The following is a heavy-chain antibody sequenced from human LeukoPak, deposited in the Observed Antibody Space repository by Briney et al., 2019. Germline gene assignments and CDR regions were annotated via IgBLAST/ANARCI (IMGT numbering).Heavy chain of an antibody. J-gene: IGHJ4*02. D-gene: IGHD2-2*01. CDR3: ATLPFRRYCSSTSCSQKPFDY. CDR1: GYTFTSYY. CDR2: INPSGGST. V-gene: IGHV1-46*01. Sequence: GASVKVSCKASGYTFTSYYMHWVRQAPGQGLEWMGIINPSGGSTSYAQKFQGRVTMTRDTSISTAYMELSRLRSDDTAVYYCATLPFRRYCSSTSCSQKPFDYWGQGTLVTVSS.